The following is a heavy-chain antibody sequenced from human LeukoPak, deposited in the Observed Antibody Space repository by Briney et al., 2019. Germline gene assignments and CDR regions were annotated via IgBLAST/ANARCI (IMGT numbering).Heavy chain of an antibody. D-gene: IGHD2-15*01. CDR3: ARESGGQYCSGGSCSTGLDAFDI. J-gene: IGHJ3*02. CDR2: IIPIFGSP. V-gene: IGHV1-69*06. Sequence: SVTVSCKASGGTFSRYAFSWVRQAPGQGLEWMGGIIPIFGSPNYAQKFQGRVTITADKSTSTAYMELSSLRSEDTAVYYCARESGGQYCSGGSCSTGLDAFDIWGEGTMVTVSS. CDR1: GGTFSRYA.